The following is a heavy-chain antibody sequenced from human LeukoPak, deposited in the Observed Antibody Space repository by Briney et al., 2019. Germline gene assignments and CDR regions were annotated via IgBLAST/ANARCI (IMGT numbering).Heavy chain of an antibody. CDR2: FDPEDGET. CDR1: GYTLTELS. CDR3: ATSLMVRGVNWFDP. J-gene: IGHJ5*02. Sequence: ASVKVSCKVSGYTLTELSMHWVRQAPGKGLEWMGGFDPEDGETIYAQKFQGRVTMTEDTSTDTAYMELSSLRSEDTAVYYCATSLMVRGVNWFDPWGQGTLVTVSS. V-gene: IGHV1-24*01. D-gene: IGHD3-10*01.